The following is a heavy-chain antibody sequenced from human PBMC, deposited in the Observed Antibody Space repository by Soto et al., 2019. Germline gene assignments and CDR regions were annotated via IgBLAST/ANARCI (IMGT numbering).Heavy chain of an antibody. V-gene: IGHV4-39*01. J-gene: IGHJ6*02. CDR3: ARQNYYYGMDV. Sequence: SETLSLTCTVSGGSISSSSYYGGWIRQPPGKGLEWIGSIYYSGSTYYNPSLKNRVTISVDTSKNQFSLKLSSVTAADTAVYYCARQNYYYGMDVWGQGTTVTVSS. CDR2: IYYSGST. CDR1: GGSISSSSYY.